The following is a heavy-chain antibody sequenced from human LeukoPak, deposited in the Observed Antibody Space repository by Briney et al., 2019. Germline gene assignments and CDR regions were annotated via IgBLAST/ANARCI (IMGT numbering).Heavy chain of an antibody. CDR1: GYSISSGYY. V-gene: IGHV4-38-2*02. D-gene: IGHD3-3*01. Sequence: SETLSLTCTVSGYSISSGYYWGWIRQPPGKGLEWIGSIYHSGSTYYNPSLKSRVTISADTSKNQFSLKLNSVTAADTAVYYCAKNGQSGFSFDPWGQGTLVTVSS. J-gene: IGHJ5*02. CDR3: AKNGQSGFSFDP. CDR2: IYHSGST.